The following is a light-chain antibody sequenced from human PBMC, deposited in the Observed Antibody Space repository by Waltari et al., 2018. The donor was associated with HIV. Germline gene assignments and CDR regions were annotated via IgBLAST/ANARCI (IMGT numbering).Light chain of an antibody. Sequence: DIQVTQSPSSLSASVGDRVTITCRASQSVKSYLNWYQQKPGQAPKLLIYAASSLQSGVPSRFSGSGSGTDFTLTISSLQPEDFATYYCQQSFSNPRTFGQGTTVEMK. CDR1: QSVKSY. CDR3: QQSFSNPRT. CDR2: AAS. V-gene: IGKV1-39*01. J-gene: IGKJ1*01.